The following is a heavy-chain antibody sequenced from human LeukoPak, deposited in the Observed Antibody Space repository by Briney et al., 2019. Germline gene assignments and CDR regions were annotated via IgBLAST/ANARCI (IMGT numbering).Heavy chain of an antibody. V-gene: IGHV4-34*01. CDR2: INHSGST. Sequence: SETLSLTCAVYGGSFSGYYWSWVRQPPGKGLEWIGEINHSGSTKYNPSLKSRVTISVDTSKNQFSLKVSSVTAADTAVYYCASRCGGNSDSCWFDPGGQGTLVTVSS. CDR3: ASRCGGNSDSCWFDP. CDR1: GGSFSGYY. J-gene: IGHJ5*02. D-gene: IGHD4-23*01.